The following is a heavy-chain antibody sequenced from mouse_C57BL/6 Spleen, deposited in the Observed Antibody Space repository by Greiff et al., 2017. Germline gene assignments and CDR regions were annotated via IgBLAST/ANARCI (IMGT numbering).Heavy chain of an antibody. CDR2: IHPNSGST. D-gene: IGHD2-5*01. CDR3: ARSYYSNRRGLFFAY. J-gene: IGHJ3*01. CDR1: GYTFTSYW. V-gene: IGHV1-64*01. Sequence: QVQLQQPGAELVKPGASVKLSCKASGYTFTSYWMHWVKQRPGQGLEWIGMIHPNSGSTNYNEKFKSKATLTVDKSSSTAYMQLSSLTSEDSAVYYCARSYYSNRRGLFFAYWGQGTLVTVSA.